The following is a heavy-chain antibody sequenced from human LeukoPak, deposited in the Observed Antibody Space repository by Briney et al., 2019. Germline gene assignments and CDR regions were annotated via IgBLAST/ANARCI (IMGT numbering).Heavy chain of an antibody. CDR2: ISSSSSYI. V-gene: IGHV3-21*04. CDR1: GFTFSSYS. D-gene: IGHD2-15*01. CDR3: ARVWRISPRYCSGGSCYFDY. J-gene: IGHJ4*02. Sequence: GRSLRLSCAASGFTFSSYSMNWVRQAPGKGLEWVSSISSSSSYIYYADSVKGRFTISRDNAKNSLYLQMNSLRAEDTAVYYCARVWRISPRYCSGGSCYFDYWGQGTLVTVSS.